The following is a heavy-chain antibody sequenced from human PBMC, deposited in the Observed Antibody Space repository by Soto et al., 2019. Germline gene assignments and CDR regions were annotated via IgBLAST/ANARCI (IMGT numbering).Heavy chain of an antibody. D-gene: IGHD3-10*01. J-gene: IGHJ5*02. CDR1: RGSISSYY. Sequence: PSETLSLSCSVSRGSISSYYWSWVRQPPGKGLEWIGFIHRTGSTKYNPSLESRVTISVDTSQNQLSLRVSSVTAADTAVYYCARESAGSGKNNWFDPWGQGILVTVSS. V-gene: IGHV4-59*01. CDR3: ARESAGSGKNNWFDP. CDR2: IHRTGST.